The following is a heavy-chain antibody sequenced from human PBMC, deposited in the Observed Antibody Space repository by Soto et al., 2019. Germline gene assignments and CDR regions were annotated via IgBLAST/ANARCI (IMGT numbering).Heavy chain of an antibody. CDR2: ISGSGDGT. CDR3: GRDPNGDYIGAFDF. CDR1: GLTFSTYA. Sequence: PGGSLRLSCAVSGLTFSTYAMTWVRQAPGKGLEWVSSISGSGDGTHSADSVKGRFTISRDNSKNTSYLQMNSLRAEDTAVYYCGRDPNGDYIGAFDFWGQGTMVTVSS. V-gene: IGHV3-23*01. D-gene: IGHD4-17*01. J-gene: IGHJ3*01.